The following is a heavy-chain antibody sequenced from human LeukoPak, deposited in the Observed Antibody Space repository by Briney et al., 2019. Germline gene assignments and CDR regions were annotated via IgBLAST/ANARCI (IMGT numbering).Heavy chain of an antibody. J-gene: IGHJ6*03. CDR1: GYTFTSYG. CDR2: ISAYNGNT. CDR3: ARDSERDYVGYYYYYYYMDV. V-gene: IGHV1-18*01. D-gene: IGHD4-17*01. Sequence: ASVKVSCKASGYTFTSYGISWVRQAPGQGLEWMGWISAYNGNTNYAQKLQGRVTMTTDTSTSTAYMELRSLRSDDTAVYYCARDSERDYVGYYYYYYYMDVWGKGTTVTVSS.